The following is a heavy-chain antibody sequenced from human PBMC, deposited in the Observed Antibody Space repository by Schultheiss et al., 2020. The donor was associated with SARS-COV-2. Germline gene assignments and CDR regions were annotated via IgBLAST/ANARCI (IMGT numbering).Heavy chain of an antibody. Sequence: SETLSLTCAVYGGSFSAYYWSWIRQPPGKGLEWIGEINHSGSTNYNPSLKSRVTISVDTSKNQFSLKLSSVTAADTAVYYCARHRDRLRWFDPWGQGTLVTVSS. CDR3: ARHRDRLRWFDP. V-gene: IGHV4-34*01. J-gene: IGHJ5*02. D-gene: IGHD4-17*01. CDR2: INHSGST. CDR1: GGSFSAYY.